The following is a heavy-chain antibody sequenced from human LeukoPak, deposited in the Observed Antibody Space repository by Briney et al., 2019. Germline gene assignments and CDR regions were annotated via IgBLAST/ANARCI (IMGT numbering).Heavy chain of an antibody. CDR2: IRPDASKE. V-gene: IGHV3-30*02. CDR1: GFTFSSYG. CDR3: AKEAGLFDV. Sequence: PGGSLRLSCAASGFTFSSYGMHWVRQAPGKGLEWVAFIRPDASKEYHADSVKGRFIISRDNSKKILYLQINSLRVEDTAMYYCAKEAGLFDVWGQGAMVIVSS. J-gene: IGHJ3*01.